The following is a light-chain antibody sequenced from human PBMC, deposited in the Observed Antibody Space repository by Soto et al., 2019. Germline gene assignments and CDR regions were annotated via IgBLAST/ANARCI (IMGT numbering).Light chain of an antibody. CDR2: KAS. V-gene: IGKV1-5*03. Sequence: DIQMTQSPSTLSASVGDRVTITCRASQSIRSWLAWYQQKPGKAPKLLIYKASSLESGVPSRFSGSGSGTEFTLTISGLQPADFATYYCQQYNSFPTFGQGTKVEIK. J-gene: IGKJ1*01. CDR3: QQYNSFPT. CDR1: QSIRSW.